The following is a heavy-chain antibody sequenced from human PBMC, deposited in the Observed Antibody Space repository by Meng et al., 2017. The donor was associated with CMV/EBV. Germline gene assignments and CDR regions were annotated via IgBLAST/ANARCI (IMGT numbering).Heavy chain of an antibody. CDR2: IYYSGST. V-gene: IGHV4-39*07. CDR1: GGSISSSSYY. CDR3: ARGIYCSSTSCYSDYFDY. D-gene: IGHD2-2*01. J-gene: IGHJ4*02. Sequence: GSLRLSCTVSGGSISSSSYYWGWIRQPPGKGLEWIGSIYYSGSTYYNPSLKSRVTISVDTSKNQFSLKLSSVTAADTAVYYCARGIYCSSTSCYSDYFDYRGQGTLVTVSS.